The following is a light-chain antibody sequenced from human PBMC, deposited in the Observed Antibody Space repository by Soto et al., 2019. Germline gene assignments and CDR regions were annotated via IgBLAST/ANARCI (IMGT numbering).Light chain of an antibody. Sequence: DIQMTQSPSSLSASVGDRVTITCRTSQSISSFLNWYQHKPGNAPKLLIYTTSTLRSGVPSRFRGSGSGTHFTLTITNVQPEDFATYYCQQSYRTPPITFGQGTRLDIK. CDR3: QQSYRTPPIT. CDR1: QSISSF. V-gene: IGKV1-39*01. CDR2: TTS. J-gene: IGKJ5*01.